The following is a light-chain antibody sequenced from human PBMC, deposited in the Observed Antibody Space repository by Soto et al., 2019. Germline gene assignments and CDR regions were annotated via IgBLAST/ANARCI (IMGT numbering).Light chain of an antibody. Sequence: EIVLAQPPGTLSLSPGERATLSCRASQSVTNSFLAWYQQKPGQAPRLIIYGASRRATGIPDRFTGSGSGTDFTLTISRLETEDCAVYDCQQYVSSPWAFGQGTKVDIK. J-gene: IGKJ1*01. V-gene: IGKV3-20*01. CDR3: QQYVSSPWA. CDR1: QSVTNSF. CDR2: GAS.